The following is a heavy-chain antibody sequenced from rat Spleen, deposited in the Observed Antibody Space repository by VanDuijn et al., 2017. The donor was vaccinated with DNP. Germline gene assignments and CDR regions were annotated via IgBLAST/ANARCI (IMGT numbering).Heavy chain of an antibody. V-gene: IGHV5-31*01. CDR1: GFTFNNYW. D-gene: IGHD1-2*01. CDR2: ITSSGGST. J-gene: IGHJ2*01. CDR3: ASWGTIAAISTSNY. Sequence: EVQLVESGGDLVQPGRSLKLSFVASGFTFNNYWMTWIRQVPGKGLEWIASITSSGGSTYYPDSVRGRFTVSRDNAENTVYLQMNSLRSEDTATYYCASWGTIAAISTSNYWGQGVMVTVSS.